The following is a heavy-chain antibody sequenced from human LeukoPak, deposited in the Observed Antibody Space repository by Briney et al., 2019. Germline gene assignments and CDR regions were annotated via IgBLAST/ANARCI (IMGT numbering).Heavy chain of an antibody. CDR2: VYYSGTT. CDR1: GGSISSYY. J-gene: IGHJ5*02. V-gene: IGHV4-59*01. CDR3: ARGVAVATWFDP. D-gene: IGHD6-19*01. Sequence: KPSETLSLTCTVSGGSISSYYWNWIRQPPGKGLEWIGYVYYSGTTNYNPSLKSRVSMSVDTSKSQFSLKLTSVTAADTAVYYCARGVAVATWFDPWGQGTLVTVST.